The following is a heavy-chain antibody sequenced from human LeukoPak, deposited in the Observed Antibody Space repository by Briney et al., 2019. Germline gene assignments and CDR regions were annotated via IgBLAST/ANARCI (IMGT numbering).Heavy chain of an antibody. CDR1: GFTFSSYA. Sequence: PGGSLRLSCAASGFTFSSYAMSWARQAPGKGLEWVSGISGNGGGTYYADSVKGRFTNSRDNAKNSLYLQMNSLRADDTAVYYCARGGYDILTGTSFFDPWGQGTLVTVSS. J-gene: IGHJ5*02. V-gene: IGHV3-23*01. CDR2: ISGNGGGT. CDR3: ARGGYDILTGTSFFDP. D-gene: IGHD3-9*01.